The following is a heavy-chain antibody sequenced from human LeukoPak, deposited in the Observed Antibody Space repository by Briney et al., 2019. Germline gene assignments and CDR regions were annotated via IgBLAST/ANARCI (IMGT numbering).Heavy chain of an antibody. V-gene: IGHV1-69*05. CDR3: ARDVYGSWYV. J-gene: IGHJ4*02. CDR2: IIPIFGAA. D-gene: IGHD6-13*01. Sequence: GASVKVYCMASGGTFSSYAISWVRQAPGQGLEWMRGIIPIFGAANYAQKFQGRVTITTDESTSTAYMELSSLRSEDTAVYYCARDVYGSWYVWGQGTLVTVSS. CDR1: GGTFSSYA.